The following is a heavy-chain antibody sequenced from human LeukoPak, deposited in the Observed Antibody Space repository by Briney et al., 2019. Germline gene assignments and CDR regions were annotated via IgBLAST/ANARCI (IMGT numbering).Heavy chain of an antibody. CDR1: GGSFSGYY. CDR2: INHSGST. D-gene: IGHD5-24*01. J-gene: IGHJ1*01. Sequence: SETLSLTCAVYGGSFSGYYWSWIRQPPGKGLEWIGEINHSGSTNYNPSLKSRVTISVDTSKNQFSLKQSSVTAADTAVYYCARASRKDRSRWLQSPPPRHFQHWGQGTLVTVSS. V-gene: IGHV4-34*01. CDR3: ARASRKDRSRWLQSPPPRHFQH.